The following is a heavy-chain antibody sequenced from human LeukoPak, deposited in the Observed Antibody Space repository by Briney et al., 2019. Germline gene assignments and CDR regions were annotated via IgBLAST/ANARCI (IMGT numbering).Heavy chain of an antibody. CDR1: GFTFSSYA. J-gene: IGHJ4*02. CDR3: AREWAMVRGVIRY. D-gene: IGHD3-10*01. CDR2: ISGNGVTT. V-gene: IGHV3-23*01. Sequence: PGGSLRLSCAASGFTFSSYAMNWVRQAPGKGLQWVSTISGNGVTTYYADSVRGRFTISRDNAKNSLYLQMNSLRAEDTAVYYCAREWAMVRGVIRYWGPGTLVTVSS.